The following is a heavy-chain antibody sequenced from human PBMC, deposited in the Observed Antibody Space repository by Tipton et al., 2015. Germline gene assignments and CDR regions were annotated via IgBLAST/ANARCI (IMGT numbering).Heavy chain of an antibody. CDR1: SDSISKYY. D-gene: IGHD4-17*01. Sequence: LRLSCSVSSDSISKYYWSWIRQPPGKELEWIGYIQYSGSTNYNPSLKSRVTMSVDKSKKQFSLELSSVTAADTAVYYCARTNAVTTPPDFYFDYWGQGTLVTVSS. J-gene: IGHJ4*02. CDR2: IQYSGST. CDR3: ARTNAVTTPPDFYFDY. V-gene: IGHV4-59*12.